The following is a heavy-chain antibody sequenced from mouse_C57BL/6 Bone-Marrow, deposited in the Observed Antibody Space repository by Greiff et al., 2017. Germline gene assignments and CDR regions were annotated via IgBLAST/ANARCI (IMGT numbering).Heavy chain of an antibody. Sequence: QVQLQQPGAELVKPGASVKLSCKASGYTFTSYWMHWVKQRPGPGLEWIGMIHPNSGSTNYNEKFKSKATLTVDKSSSTAYMQLSSLTSEDSAVXYCARGITTVVDYYYAMDYWGQGTSVTVSS. CDR2: IHPNSGST. CDR3: ARGITTVVDYYYAMDY. D-gene: IGHD1-1*01. J-gene: IGHJ4*01. V-gene: IGHV1-64*01. CDR1: GYTFTSYW.